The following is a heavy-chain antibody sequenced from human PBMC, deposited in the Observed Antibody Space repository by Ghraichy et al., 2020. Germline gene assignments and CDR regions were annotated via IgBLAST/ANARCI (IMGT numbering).Heavy chain of an antibody. V-gene: IGHV4-59*01. CDR1: RDSISTYH. Sequence: SETLSLTCTVSRDSISTYHWGWIRQPPGKGLEWIGSVYDSGTIHYNPSLKSRVTISEDTSNNQFSLKLSFVTAADTATYFCATFQRGGGGKGSWGQGTLVTVSS. CDR3: ATFQRGGGGKGS. J-gene: IGHJ5*02. D-gene: IGHD3-16*01. CDR2: VYDSGTI.